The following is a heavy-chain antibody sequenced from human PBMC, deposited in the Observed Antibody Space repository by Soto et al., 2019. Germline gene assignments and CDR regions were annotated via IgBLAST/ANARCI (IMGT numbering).Heavy chain of an antibody. V-gene: IGHV1-3*04. CDR3: ARARGYSYGKVDS. CDR2: INTGNGDT. D-gene: IGHD5-18*01. J-gene: IGHJ4*02. CDR1: GYTFTSYA. Sequence: ASVKVSCKASGYTFTSYAMHWVRHAPGQRLEWMGWINTGNGDTKYSQKFQGRVTITRDTSASTAYMDLSSLRSEDTAVYYCARARGYSYGKVDSWGQGTLVTVSS.